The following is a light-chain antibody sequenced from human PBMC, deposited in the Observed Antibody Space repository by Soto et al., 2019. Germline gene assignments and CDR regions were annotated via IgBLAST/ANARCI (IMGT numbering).Light chain of an antibody. Sequence: QSALTQPASVSGSPGQSITISCTGTSSDVGGYNYLSWYQQNPGKAPKVMIYEVSNRPSGVSNSFSGYKSGNTSSLTISGLQAEDEADDYCSSYTTSGTPVFGGGTKLTVL. CDR3: SSYTTSGTPV. J-gene: IGLJ3*02. CDR1: SSDVGGYNY. V-gene: IGLV2-14*01. CDR2: EVS.